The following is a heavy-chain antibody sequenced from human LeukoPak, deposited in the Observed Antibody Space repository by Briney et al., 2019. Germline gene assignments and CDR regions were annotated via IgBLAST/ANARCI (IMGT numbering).Heavy chain of an antibody. CDR2: IYYSGST. CDR1: GGSISSSSYY. Sequence: ASETLSLTCTVSGGSISSSSYYWGWIRQPPGKGLEWIGSIYYSGSTYYNPSLKSRVTISVDTSKNQFSLKLSSVTAADTAVYYCASTPPPWIAAAGYYFDYWGQGTLVTVSS. D-gene: IGHD6-13*01. J-gene: IGHJ4*02. CDR3: ASTPPPWIAAAGYYFDY. V-gene: IGHV4-39*07.